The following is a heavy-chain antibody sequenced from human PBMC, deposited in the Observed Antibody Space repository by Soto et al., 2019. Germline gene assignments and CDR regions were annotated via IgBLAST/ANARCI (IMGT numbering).Heavy chain of an antibody. Sequence: QVQLQQWGAGLLKPSETLSLTCAVYGGSFSGYYWTWIRQSPEKGLEWIGEVNHSGTTYYNPSLKTRVTISVHTTKNQFSLKMSSVTAADTAVYYCARGIGYCSSLNCYFSIRLRFDSWGQGTLVTVSS. D-gene: IGHD2-2*01. CDR3: ARGIGYCSSLNCYFSIRLRFDS. V-gene: IGHV4-34*01. J-gene: IGHJ4*02. CDR2: VNHSGTT. CDR1: GGSFSGYY.